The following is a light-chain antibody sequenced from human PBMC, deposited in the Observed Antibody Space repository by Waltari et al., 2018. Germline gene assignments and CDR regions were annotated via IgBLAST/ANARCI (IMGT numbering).Light chain of an antibody. Sequence: MTQSPATMSVSLGVRATLSCRASEDIKNKLAWYQQKPCQAPRLLVFGASTRATGIPDRFSGSGSGTDFTLTISSLQSEDFAVYYCHQYDNWPPTFGQGTKLDI. CDR3: HQYDNWPPT. J-gene: IGKJ2*01. CDR2: GAS. CDR1: EDIKNK. V-gene: IGKV3-15*01.